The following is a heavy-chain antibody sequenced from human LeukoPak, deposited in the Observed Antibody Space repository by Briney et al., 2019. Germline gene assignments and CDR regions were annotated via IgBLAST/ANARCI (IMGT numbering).Heavy chain of an antibody. J-gene: IGHJ6*02. CDR2: ISAYNGNT. Sequence: ASVKVSCKASGGTFSSYAISWVRQAPGQGLEWMGWISAYNGNTNYAQKLQGRVTMTTDTSTSTAYMELRSLRSDDTAVYYCASIYYDFWSGYYYYYGMDVWGQGTTVTVSS. V-gene: IGHV1-18*01. CDR1: GGTFSSYA. CDR3: ASIYYDFWSGYYYYYGMDV. D-gene: IGHD3-3*01.